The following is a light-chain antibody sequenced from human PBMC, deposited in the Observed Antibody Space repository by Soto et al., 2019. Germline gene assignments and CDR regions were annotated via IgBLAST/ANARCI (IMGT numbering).Light chain of an antibody. CDR2: AAS. J-gene: IGKJ1*01. CDR1: QGISSY. CDR3: QQVNSYPWT. V-gene: IGKV1-9*01. Sequence: IQLTQSPSSLSACVGDRVTITCRASQGISSYLAWYQQKPGKAPNLLINAASTLQSGVPSRFSGSGSGTDFTLTISSLQPEDFATYYCQQVNSYPWTFGQGTKVEIK.